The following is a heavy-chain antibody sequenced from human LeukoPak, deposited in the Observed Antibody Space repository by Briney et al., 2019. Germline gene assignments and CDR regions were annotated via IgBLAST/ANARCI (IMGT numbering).Heavy chain of an antibody. CDR2: INTNSGDT. D-gene: IGHD6-19*01. CDR1: GYTFTDYD. Sequence: GASVKVSCKASGYTFTDYDLHWVRQAPGHGPEWMGRINTNSGDTKYGQKFQGRVTMTRDTSISTAYMELSRLRSDDTAVYYCARTARRAVAGTGYYYYYMDVWGKGTTVTVSS. J-gene: IGHJ6*03. V-gene: IGHV1-2*06. CDR3: ARTARRAVAGTGYYYYYMDV.